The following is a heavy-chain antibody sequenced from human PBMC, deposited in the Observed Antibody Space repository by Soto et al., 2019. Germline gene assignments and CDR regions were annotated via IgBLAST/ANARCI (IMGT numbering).Heavy chain of an antibody. D-gene: IGHD2-2*01. Sequence: EVQLLESGGGLVQPGGSLRLSCAASGFTFSSYAMSWVRQAPGKGLEWVSSISGNGGSTNYADTVKGRFTISRDNSKNTLELQMNSLRAGDTAIYYCANVRGGYCTSTTCYGGGSFDYWGQGTLVTVSS. CDR2: ISGNGGST. V-gene: IGHV3-23*01. J-gene: IGHJ4*02. CDR3: ANVRGGYCTSTTCYGGGSFDY. CDR1: GFTFSSYA.